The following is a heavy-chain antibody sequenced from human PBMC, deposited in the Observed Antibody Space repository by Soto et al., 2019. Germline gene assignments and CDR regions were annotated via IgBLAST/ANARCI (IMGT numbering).Heavy chain of an antibody. CDR3: ARASYFSEKTAYYAKSFKWFDP. Sequence: QVQLVESGGGVVQPGRSLRLSCAASGFTFSSYGMHWVRQAPGKGLEWVAVISYDGDDQYYADSVKGRFTVSRDNSGNTLHLQMDSLRPEDTAFYYCARASYFSEKTAYYAKSFKWFDPWGQGTLVTVSS. V-gene: IGHV3-30*03. J-gene: IGHJ5*02. CDR2: ISYDGDDQ. D-gene: IGHD3-9*01. CDR1: GFTFSSYG.